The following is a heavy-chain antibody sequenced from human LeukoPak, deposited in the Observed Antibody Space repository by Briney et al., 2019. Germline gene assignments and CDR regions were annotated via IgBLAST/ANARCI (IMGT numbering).Heavy chain of an antibody. Sequence: GGSLRLSCAASGFTFSSYWMSRVRQAPGKGLKGVANIKKDGSEKYYVDSVKGRFTISRDNAKNSLYLQMNSLRAEDTAVYYCAREIRRSGPKGRFDYWGQGTLVTVSS. CDR1: GFTFSSYW. V-gene: IGHV3-7*03. CDR3: AREIRRSGPKGRFDY. J-gene: IGHJ4*02. D-gene: IGHD3-3*01. CDR2: IKKDGSEK.